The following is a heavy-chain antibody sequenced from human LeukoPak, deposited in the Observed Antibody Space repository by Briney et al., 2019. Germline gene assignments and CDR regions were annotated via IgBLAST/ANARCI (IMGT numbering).Heavy chain of an antibody. CDR1: GYIFTGYY. D-gene: IGHD1-26*01. V-gene: IGHV1-2*02. J-gene: IGHJ4*02. CDR3: ARGGSYYYHYFDF. CDR2: INPNTGGT. Sequence: GASVKVSCRASGYIFTGYYMHWVRQAPGQGPEWMGWINPNTGGTDYAQKFQGRVTMTRDTSISTAYMELTRLTSDDTAVYYCARGGSYYYHYFDFWGQGTLVTVSS.